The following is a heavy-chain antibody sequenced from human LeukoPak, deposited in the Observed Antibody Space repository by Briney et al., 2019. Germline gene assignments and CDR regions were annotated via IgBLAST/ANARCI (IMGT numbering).Heavy chain of an antibody. J-gene: IGHJ4*02. CDR2: IYYSGST. V-gene: IGHV4-59*01. CDR3: ARGRDGYSG. D-gene: IGHD5-24*01. Sequence: SETLSLTCTVSGGSISSYYWSWIRQPPGKGLEWIGYIYYSGSTNYNPSLKSRVTISVDTSKNQFSLKLSSVTAADTAVYYCARGRDGYSGWGRGTLVTVSS. CDR1: GGSISSYY.